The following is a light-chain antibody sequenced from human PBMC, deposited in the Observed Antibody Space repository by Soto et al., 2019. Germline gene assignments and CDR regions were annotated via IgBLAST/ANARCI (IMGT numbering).Light chain of an antibody. V-gene: IGKV1-27*01. Sequence: DIQMTQSPSSLSASVGDRVTITCRASQGISNYLAWYQQKPGKVPKLLIYAASTLQSGVPSRFSGSGSGTEFTLTINNLQPDDLATYICQQYKSYSTFGRGTKVDIK. J-gene: IGKJ1*01. CDR1: QGISNY. CDR2: AAS. CDR3: QQYKSYST.